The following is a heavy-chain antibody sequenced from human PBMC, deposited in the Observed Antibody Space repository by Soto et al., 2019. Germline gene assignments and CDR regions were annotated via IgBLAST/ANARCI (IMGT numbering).Heavy chain of an antibody. J-gene: IGHJ4*02. Sequence: SETLSLTCTVSGGSISSGGYYWSWIRQHPGKGLEWIGYIYYSGSTYYNPSLKSRVTISVDTSKNQFSLKLSSVTAADTAVHYCASTYGDYVIDYWGQGTLVTVSS. CDR1: GGSISSGGYY. CDR3: ASTYGDYVIDY. V-gene: IGHV4-31*03. D-gene: IGHD4-17*01. CDR2: IYYSGST.